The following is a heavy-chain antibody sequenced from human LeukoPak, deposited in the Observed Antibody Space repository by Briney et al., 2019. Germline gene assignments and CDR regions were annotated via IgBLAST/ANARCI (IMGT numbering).Heavy chain of an antibody. V-gene: IGHV1-8*03. Sequence: ASVKVSCKASGYTFTSNDINWLRQATGQGLEWMGWMAPNSDNTGFAHKFQGSVTINRNTSITTAYMELSSLRSEDTAVYYCARAMVRGVRSYGYWGQGTLVTVSS. CDR2: MAPNSDNT. D-gene: IGHD3-10*01. CDR3: ARAMVRGVRSYGY. J-gene: IGHJ4*02. CDR1: GYTFTSND.